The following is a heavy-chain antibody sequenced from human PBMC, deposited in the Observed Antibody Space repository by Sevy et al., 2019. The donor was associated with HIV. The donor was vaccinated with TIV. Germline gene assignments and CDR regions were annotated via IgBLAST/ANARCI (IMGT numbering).Heavy chain of an antibody. CDR3: ARLTGSVTVALYGLDV. V-gene: IGHV1-2*02. J-gene: IGHJ6*02. CDR2: INANDGYT. CDR1: GFTFTDYY. D-gene: IGHD2-21*02. Sequence: ASVKVSCKASGFTFTDYYIHWVRQAPGQGLEWMGWINANDGYTNYAQEFQGRVTMSRDTSISTAYMELSRLRSGDTAVYYCARLTGSVTVALYGLDVWGQGTTVTVSS.